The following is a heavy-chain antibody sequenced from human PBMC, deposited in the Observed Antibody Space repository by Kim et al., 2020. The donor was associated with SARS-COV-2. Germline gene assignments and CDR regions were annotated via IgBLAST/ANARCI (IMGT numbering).Heavy chain of an antibody. CDR3: ARDDTGYNYVSDTALDY. V-gene: IGHV3-48*03. J-gene: IGHJ4*02. Sequence: SLKGRFTISRDNAKNSLYLQMNSLRADDAGVYYCARDDTGYNYVSDTALDYWGQGTLVTVSS. D-gene: IGHD5-18*01.